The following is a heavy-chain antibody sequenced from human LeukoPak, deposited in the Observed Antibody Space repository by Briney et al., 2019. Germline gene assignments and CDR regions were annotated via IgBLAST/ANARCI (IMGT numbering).Heavy chain of an antibody. Sequence: TGGSLRLSCAASGFSFSDYYMGWIRQAPGKGLDWVSFISSSSSGSTTYYADSVKGRFTISRDNAKNSLYLQMDSLRAEDTAVYYCAKDIVAAGLFFDYWGQGTLVTVSS. CDR3: AKDIVAAGLFFDY. D-gene: IGHD6-13*01. CDR1: GFSFSDYY. J-gene: IGHJ4*02. V-gene: IGHV3-11*01. CDR2: ISSSSSGSTT.